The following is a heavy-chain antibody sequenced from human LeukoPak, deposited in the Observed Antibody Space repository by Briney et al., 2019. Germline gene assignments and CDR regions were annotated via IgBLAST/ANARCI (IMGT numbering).Heavy chain of an antibody. CDR1: GGSISSGDYY. V-gene: IGHV4-30-4*01. CDR2: IYYSGST. J-gene: IGHJ4*02. Sequence: SQTLSLTCTVSGGSISSGDYYWRWIRQPPGKGLEWIGYIYYSGSTYYNPSLKSRGNISVDTSKNQFSLKLSSVTAADTAVYYCARPHMVRGVIISDYWGQGTLVTVSS. CDR3: ARPHMVRGVIISDY. D-gene: IGHD3-10*01.